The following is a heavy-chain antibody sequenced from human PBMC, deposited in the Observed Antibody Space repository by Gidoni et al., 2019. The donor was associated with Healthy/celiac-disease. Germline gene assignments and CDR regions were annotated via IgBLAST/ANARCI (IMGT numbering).Heavy chain of an antibody. CDR3: ASLDYGGCDY. CDR1: GGSISSSSYY. Sequence: QLQLQESGPGLVKPSETLCLTCTIYGGSISSSSYYWGWIRQTPGKGLEWIGSIYYRGSTYYNPSLKMRVTISVDTSKNQFSLKLSSVTAADTAVYYCASLDYGGCDYWGQGTLVTVSS. D-gene: IGHD4-17*01. CDR2: IYYRGST. V-gene: IGHV4-39*01. J-gene: IGHJ4*02.